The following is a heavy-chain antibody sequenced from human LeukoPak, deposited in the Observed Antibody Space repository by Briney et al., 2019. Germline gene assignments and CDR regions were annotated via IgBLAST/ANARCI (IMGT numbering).Heavy chain of an antibody. Sequence: NASETLSLTCTVSGGSISSGDYYWSWIRQPPGKGLEWIGYIYYSGSTYYNPSLKSRVTISVDTSKNQFSLKLSSVTAADTAVYYCARGDSSGYAGKFQHWGQGTLVTVSS. CDR2: IYYSGST. J-gene: IGHJ1*01. CDR3: ARGDSSGYAGKFQH. D-gene: IGHD3-22*01. V-gene: IGHV4-30-4*01. CDR1: GGSISSGDYY.